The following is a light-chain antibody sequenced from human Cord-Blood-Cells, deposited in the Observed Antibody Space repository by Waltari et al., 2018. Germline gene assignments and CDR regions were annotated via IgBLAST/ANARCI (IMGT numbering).Light chain of an antibody. CDR2: DVR. CDR1: SSDVGGYNY. J-gene: IGLJ2*01. CDR3: CSYAGSYTLV. V-gene: IGLV2-11*01. Sequence: QSALTQPRSVSGSPGQSVTISCTGTSSDVGGYNYVSWYQQNPGKAPKLMIYDVRKRPSGVPDRFSGSKSGHTASLTISGLQAEDEADYYCCSYAGSYTLVFGGGTKLTVL.